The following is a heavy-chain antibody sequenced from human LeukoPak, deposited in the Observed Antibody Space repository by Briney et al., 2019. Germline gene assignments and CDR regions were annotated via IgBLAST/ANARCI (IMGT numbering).Heavy chain of an antibody. CDR3: ARDPGKGIQTEY. Sequence: SETLSLTCTVSGYSIGSGYYWGWIRQPPGKGLEWIGSIYHSGSTYYNPSLKSRVTISVDTSKNQFSLKLSSVTAADTAVYYCARDPGKGIQTEYWGQGTLVTVSS. D-gene: IGHD1-14*01. CDR2: IYHSGST. J-gene: IGHJ4*02. CDR1: GYSIGSGYY. V-gene: IGHV4-38-2*02.